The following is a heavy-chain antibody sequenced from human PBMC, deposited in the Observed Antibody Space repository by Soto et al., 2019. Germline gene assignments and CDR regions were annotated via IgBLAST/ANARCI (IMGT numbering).Heavy chain of an antibody. V-gene: IGHV3-53*01. J-gene: IGHJ6*02. CDR1: GFSVSNNY. Sequence: EVQVVESGGGLMQPGGSLRLSCAASGFSVSNNYMNWVRQAPGKGLEWVSVIYASGRTSYADSVKGRFTISRDNSKTTLHLQMNSLSVEDTAVYFCARSTYRYGYSVYGMDVWGQGTTVTVSS. CDR2: IYASGRT. D-gene: IGHD5-18*01. CDR3: ARSTYRYGYSVYGMDV.